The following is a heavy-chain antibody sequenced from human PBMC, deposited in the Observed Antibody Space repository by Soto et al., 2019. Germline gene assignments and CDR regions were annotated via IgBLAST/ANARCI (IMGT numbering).Heavy chain of an antibody. CDR2: IYYSGST. D-gene: IGHD1-20*01. CDR3: ARGFNWNDDYFDY. V-gene: IGHV4-39*01. CDR1: GGSISSSSYY. J-gene: IGHJ4*02. Sequence: SETLSLTCTVSGGSISSSSYYWGWIRQPPGKGLEWIGSIYYSGSTYYNPSLKSRVTISVDTSKNQFSLKLSSVTAADTAVYYCARGFNWNDDYFDYWGQGTLVTVSS.